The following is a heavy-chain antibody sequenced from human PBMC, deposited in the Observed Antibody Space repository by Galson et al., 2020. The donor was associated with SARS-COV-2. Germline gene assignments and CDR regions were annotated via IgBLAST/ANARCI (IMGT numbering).Heavy chain of an antibody. V-gene: IGHV1-46*01. Sequence: ASVKVSCKASGYTFTSYYIHWVRQAPGQGLEWMGIINPSGGGTTYAQKFQGRVTMTRDTSTSTVYMELSSLRSEDTAVYYCARDPGDYGDYVDWGQGTLVTVSS. J-gene: IGHJ4*02. CDR1: GYTFTSYY. CDR3: ARDPGDYGDYVD. D-gene: IGHD4-17*01. CDR2: INPSGGGT.